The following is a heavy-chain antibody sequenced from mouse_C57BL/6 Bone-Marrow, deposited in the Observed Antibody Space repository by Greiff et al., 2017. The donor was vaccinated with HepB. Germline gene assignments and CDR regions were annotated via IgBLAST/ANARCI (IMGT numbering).Heavy chain of an antibody. CDR2: ILPGGGST. CDR1: GYTFTGYW. CDR3: ALVPITTVVDYYAMDY. D-gene: IGHD1-1*01. Sequence: QVQLQQSGAELMKPGASVKLSCKATGYTFTGYWIEWVKQRPGHGLEWIGEILPGGGSTNYNEKFKGKATFTADTTSNTAYMQLSSLPTEDSAIYYCALVPITTVVDYYAMDYWGQGTSVTVSS. J-gene: IGHJ4*01. V-gene: IGHV1-9*01.